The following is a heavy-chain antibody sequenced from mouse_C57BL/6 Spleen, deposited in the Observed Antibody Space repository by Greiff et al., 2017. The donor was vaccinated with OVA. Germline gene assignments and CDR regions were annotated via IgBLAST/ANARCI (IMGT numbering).Heavy chain of an antibody. CDR1: GYTFTSYW. J-gene: IGHJ2*01. Sequence: VQLQQPGAELVKPGASVKMSCKASGYTFTSYWITWVKQRPGQGLEWIGDLYPGSGSTNYNEKFKSKATLTVDTSSSTAYMQLSSLSSDDSAVYYCARRSCFPYYFDYWGPGTTLTVSS. CDR2: LYPGSGST. V-gene: IGHV1-55*01. CDR3: ARRSCFPYYFDY.